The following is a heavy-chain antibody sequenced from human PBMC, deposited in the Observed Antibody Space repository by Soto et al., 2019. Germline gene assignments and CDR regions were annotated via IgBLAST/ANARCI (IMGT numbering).Heavy chain of an antibody. V-gene: IGHV4-4*07. CDR2: IYTSVST. Sequence: SETLSLTCTVSGGSISSYYWSWIRQPAGKGLEWIGRIYTSVSTNYNPSLKSRVTMSVDTSKNQFSLKLSSVTAADTAVYYCASYGRRDFRIQIWSDDAFDIWGQGTMVTVSS. J-gene: IGHJ3*02. CDR1: GGSISSYY. D-gene: IGHD5-18*01. CDR3: ASYGRRDFRIQIWSDDAFDI.